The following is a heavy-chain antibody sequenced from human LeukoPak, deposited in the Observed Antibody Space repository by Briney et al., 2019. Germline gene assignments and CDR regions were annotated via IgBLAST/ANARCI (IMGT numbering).Heavy chain of an antibody. J-gene: IGHJ4*02. CDR1: GFRVTSNY. CDR3: AREISDSSRWYGGFDY. V-gene: IGHV3-53*01. Sequence: GGSLRLSCAASGFRVTSNYMSWVRQAPGKGLEWVSVIYSGGSTYYADSVKGRFILSRDDYKNTLSLQISNLRAEDTAVYFCAREISDSSRWYGGFDYWGQGTLVIVSS. D-gene: IGHD6-13*01. CDR2: IYSGGST.